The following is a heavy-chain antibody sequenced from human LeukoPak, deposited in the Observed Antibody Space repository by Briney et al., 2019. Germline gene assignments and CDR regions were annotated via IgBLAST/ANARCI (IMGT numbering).Heavy chain of an antibody. J-gene: IGHJ4*02. D-gene: IGHD2-21*02. V-gene: IGHV4-39*01. CDR3: ARSYCGGGCHASGGVDY. CDR1: GGSICSSNYY. CDR2: IYNSGST. Sequence: PSETLSLTCSVSGGSICSSNYYWGWIRQPPGKGLEWIGTIYNSGSTYYNPSLKSRVTISVDTSKNQFSLKLSSVTAADTAVYYCARSYCGGGCHASGGVDYWGQGTLVIVSS.